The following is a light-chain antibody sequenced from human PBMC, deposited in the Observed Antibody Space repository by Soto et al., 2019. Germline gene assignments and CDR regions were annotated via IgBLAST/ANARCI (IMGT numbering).Light chain of an antibody. CDR2: KAS. J-gene: IGKJ1*01. Sequence: DTQITQSPSTLCASVGDRVTITCRASQSISSWLAWYQQKPGEAPKLLIYKASTLESGVPSRFSGSGSGTEFILTISSLQSDDSATYYSQQYNSYSWAFGQGTKVDI. CDR1: QSISSW. V-gene: IGKV1-5*03. CDR3: QQYNSYSWA.